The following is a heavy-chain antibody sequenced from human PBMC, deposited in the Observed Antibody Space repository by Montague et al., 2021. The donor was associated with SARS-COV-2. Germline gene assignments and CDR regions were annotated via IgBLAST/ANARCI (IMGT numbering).Heavy chain of an antibody. V-gene: IGHV4-31*03. J-gene: IGHJ4*02. Sequence: TRSLTCTVSGGSIRSSGYYWTWIRQHPGKGLESIGYIYYSGTTYYNPSLESRLSISVHTSKNQFSLKLSSVTAADSAVYYCARGVRKLSLGYFDSWGQGTLVTVSS. CDR3: ARGVRKLSLGYFDS. CDR2: IYYSGTT. D-gene: IGHD3-16*02. CDR1: GGSIRSSGYY.